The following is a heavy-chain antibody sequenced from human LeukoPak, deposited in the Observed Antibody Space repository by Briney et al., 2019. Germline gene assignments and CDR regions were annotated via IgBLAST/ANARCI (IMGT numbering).Heavy chain of an antibody. CDR3: AAWGSSSSPLPGMDV. CDR2: IDPNGGGA. D-gene: IGHD6-13*01. V-gene: IGHV1-46*01. Sequence: ASVNVSCKASGYTFTNYYMHWVRQAPGQGLEWMGVIDPNGGGASYPQKVQGRVTMTRDTSTSTVYMELSSLRSEDTAVYYCAAWGSSSSPLPGMDVWGQGTTVTVSS. J-gene: IGHJ6*02. CDR1: GYTFTNYY.